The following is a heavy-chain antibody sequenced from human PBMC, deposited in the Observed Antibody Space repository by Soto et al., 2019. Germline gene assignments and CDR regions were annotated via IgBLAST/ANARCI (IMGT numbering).Heavy chain of an antibody. D-gene: IGHD2-15*01. CDR2: INSDGSST. CDR1: GFTFSSYW. J-gene: IGHJ4*02. Sequence: PGGSLRLSCAASGFTFSSYWMHWVRQAPGKGLVWVSRINSDGSSTSYAVFVKGRFTISRDNAKNTLYLQMNSLRAEDTAVYYCARVGEYCSGGSCYVTFDYWGQGTLVTVSS. V-gene: IGHV3-74*01. CDR3: ARVGEYCSGGSCYVTFDY.